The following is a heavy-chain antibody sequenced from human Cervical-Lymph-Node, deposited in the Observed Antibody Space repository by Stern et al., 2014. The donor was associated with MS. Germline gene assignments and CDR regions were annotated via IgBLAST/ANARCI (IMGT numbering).Heavy chain of an antibody. CDR2: IFHSGST. Sequence: QVQLQESGSGLVKTSQTLSLTCAVSGSSISSGDSSWCWIRQPPGKGLEWIGYIFHSGSTYYSPSLRSRVPISVDRSKNQFSLNMTSVTAADTAVYYCARILSGRYSYGMDVWGQGTTVTVSS. D-gene: IGHD1-26*01. CDR1: GSSISSGDSS. CDR3: ARILSGRYSYGMDV. J-gene: IGHJ6*02. V-gene: IGHV4-30-2*01.